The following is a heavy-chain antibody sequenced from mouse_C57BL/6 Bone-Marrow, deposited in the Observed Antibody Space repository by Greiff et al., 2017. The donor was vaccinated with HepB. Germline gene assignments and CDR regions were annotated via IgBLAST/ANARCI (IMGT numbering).Heavy chain of an antibody. CDR2: IDPENGDT. Sequence: EVKLQESGAELVRPGASVKLSCTASGFNIKDDYMHWVKQRPEQGLEWIGWIDPENGDTEYASKFQGKATITADTSSNTAYLQLSSLTSEDTAVYYCTLTTYFDYWGQGTTLTVSS. J-gene: IGHJ2*01. CDR1: GFNIKDDY. D-gene: IGHD2-13*01. CDR3: TLTTYFDY. V-gene: IGHV14-4*01.